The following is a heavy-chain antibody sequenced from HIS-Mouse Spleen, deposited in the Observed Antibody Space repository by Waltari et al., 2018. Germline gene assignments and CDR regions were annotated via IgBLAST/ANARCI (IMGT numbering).Heavy chain of an antibody. V-gene: IGHV4-39*07. CDR3: AREIPYSSSWYDWYFDL. D-gene: IGHD6-13*01. J-gene: IGHJ2*01. Sequence: QLQLQESGPGLVKPSETLSLTCTVSGCSISRSSYYWGSIRHPPGKGLEWIGSIYYSGSTYYNPSLKSRVTISVDTSKNQFSLKLSSVTAADTAVYYCAREIPYSSSWYDWYFDLWGRGTLVTVSS. CDR2: IYYSGST. CDR1: GCSISRSSYY.